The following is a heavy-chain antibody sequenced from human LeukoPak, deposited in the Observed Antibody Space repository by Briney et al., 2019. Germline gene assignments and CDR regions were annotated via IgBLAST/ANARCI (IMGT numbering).Heavy chain of an antibody. V-gene: IGHV3-30*18. CDR1: GFTFSSYG. D-gene: IGHD3-9*01. Sequence: GGSLRLSCAASGFTFSSYGMHWVRQAPGKGLEWVAVISYDGSNKYYADSVKGRFTISRDNSKNTLYLQMNSLRAEDTAVYYCAKAGRYFDWLSLDYWGQGTLVTVSP. J-gene: IGHJ4*02. CDR2: ISYDGSNK. CDR3: AKAGRYFDWLSLDY.